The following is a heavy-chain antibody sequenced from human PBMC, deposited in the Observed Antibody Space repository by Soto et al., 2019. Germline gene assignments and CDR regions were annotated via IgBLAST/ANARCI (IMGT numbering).Heavy chain of an antibody. J-gene: IGHJ4*02. Sequence: GGSLRLSCAASGFTFSSYWMSWVRQAPGKGLEWVANIKQDGSEKYYVDSVKGRFTISRDNAKNSLYLQMNSVRAEDTTVYYCARDFPAIGGCSGGSCYSPYFDYWGQGTLVTVSS. CDR3: ARDFPAIGGCSGGSCYSPYFDY. D-gene: IGHD2-15*01. CDR1: GFTFSSYW. V-gene: IGHV3-7*01. CDR2: IKQDGSEK.